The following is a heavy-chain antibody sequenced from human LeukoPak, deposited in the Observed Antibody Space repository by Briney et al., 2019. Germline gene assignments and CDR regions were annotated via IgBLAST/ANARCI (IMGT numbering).Heavy chain of an antibody. J-gene: IGHJ4*02. CDR1: GFTFTSYL. CDR3: GRDDAMVRGVIDY. CDR2: INSDGSST. D-gene: IGHD3-10*01. Sequence: PGGSLRLSCAASGFTFTSYLMHWVRQAPGKGLVWVSRINSDGSSTSYADSVKGRFTISRDNAKNTLYLQMNSLRAEDTAVYYCGRDDAMVRGVIDYWGQGTLVTVSS. V-gene: IGHV3-74*01.